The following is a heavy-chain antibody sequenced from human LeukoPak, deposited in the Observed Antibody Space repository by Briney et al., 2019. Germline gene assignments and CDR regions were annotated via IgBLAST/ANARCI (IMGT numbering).Heavy chain of an antibody. J-gene: IGHJ4*02. D-gene: IGHD4-17*01. CDR3: ARDVGDDGDYEGVGY. CDR2: IKQDGSEK. Sequence: GGSLRLSCAASGFSFSSYWMTWVRQAPGKGLEWVANIKQDGSEKYYVDSVKGRFTISRDNAKNSLFLQMNSLRAEDTAVYYCARDVGDDGDYEGVGYWGQGTLVTVSS. CDR1: GFSFSSYW. V-gene: IGHV3-7*01.